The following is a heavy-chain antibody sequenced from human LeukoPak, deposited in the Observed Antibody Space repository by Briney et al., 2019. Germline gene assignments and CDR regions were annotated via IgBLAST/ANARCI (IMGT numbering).Heavy chain of an antibody. Sequence: GGSLRLSCAASGFTFSSYWMHWVRHAPGKGLVWVSSINSDGSNTTYADSVKGRFTISRDNAKNTLYVQMNSLRAEDTAVYYCARGDFWSPYLMDFDYWGQGTLVTVSS. CDR2: INSDGSNT. J-gene: IGHJ4*02. V-gene: IGHV3-74*01. CDR3: ARGDFWSPYLMDFDY. CDR1: GFTFSSYW. D-gene: IGHD3-3*01.